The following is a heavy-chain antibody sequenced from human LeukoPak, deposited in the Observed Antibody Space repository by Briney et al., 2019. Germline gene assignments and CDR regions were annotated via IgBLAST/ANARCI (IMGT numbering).Heavy chain of an antibody. V-gene: IGHV4-30-2*01. CDR2: IYHSGGT. D-gene: IGHD6-13*01. J-gene: IGHJ6*02. CDR3: ARAPGYSSYYYGMDV. CDR1: GGSISSGGYS. Sequence: SETLSLTCAVSGGSISSGGYSWSWIRQPPGKGLEWIGYIYHSGGTYYNPSLKSRVTISVDRSKNQFSLKLSSVTAADTAVYYCARAPGYSSYYYGMDVWGQGTTVTVSS.